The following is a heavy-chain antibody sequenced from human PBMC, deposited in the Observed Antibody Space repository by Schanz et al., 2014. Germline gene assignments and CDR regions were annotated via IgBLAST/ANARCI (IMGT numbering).Heavy chain of an antibody. Sequence: QVQLQESGPGLVKPSQTLSLTCTVSGGSIRSGTYYWSWIRQPAGKALEWVGRVFPNGITNYNPSLKIRVPIPRDTAKSQFSLTLTSLTAADTAVYYCARDTTWRLDLWGRGTLVTVSS. J-gene: IGHJ2*01. CDR1: GGSIRSGTYY. CDR2: VFPNGIT. CDR3: ARDTTWRLDL. V-gene: IGHV4-61*02. D-gene: IGHD1-1*01.